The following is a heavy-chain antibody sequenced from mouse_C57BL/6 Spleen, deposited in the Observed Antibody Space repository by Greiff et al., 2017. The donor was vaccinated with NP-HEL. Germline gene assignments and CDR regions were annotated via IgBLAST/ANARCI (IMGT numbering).Heavy chain of an antibody. CDR1: GYTFTSYW. CDR2: IHPNSGST. J-gene: IGHJ1*03. CDR3: AKGYYGSGYGYFDV. Sequence: QVQLQQPGAELVKPGASVKLSCKASGYTFTSYWMHWVKQRPGQGLEWIGMIHPNSGSTNYNEKFKSKATLTVDKSSSTAYMQLSSLTSEDTAVDSCAKGYYGSGYGYFDVWGTGTTVTVSS. D-gene: IGHD1-1*01. V-gene: IGHV1-64*01.